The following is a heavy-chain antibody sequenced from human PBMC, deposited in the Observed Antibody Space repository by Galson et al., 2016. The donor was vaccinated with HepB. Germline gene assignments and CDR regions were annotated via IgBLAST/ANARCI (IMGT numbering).Heavy chain of an antibody. CDR3: ARRYITGITGPY. CDR1: GFTVSTNY. D-gene: IGHD1-7*01. Sequence: LRLSCAVSGFTVSTNYMTWVRQAPGKGLEWVSLIYSGGSTSYADSVKGRFTISRDNSKNTLYLQMNSLRAEDTAVYYCARRYITGITGPYWGQGTLVTVSS. V-gene: IGHV3-53*01. CDR2: IYSGGST. J-gene: IGHJ4*02.